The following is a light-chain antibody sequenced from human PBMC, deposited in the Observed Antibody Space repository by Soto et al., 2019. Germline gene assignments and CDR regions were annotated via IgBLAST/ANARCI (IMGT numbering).Light chain of an antibody. V-gene: IGKV3-20*01. CDR1: QSVSSSY. J-gene: IGKJ4*01. CDR3: QQYGSSSLT. CDR2: GAS. Sequence: EIVLTQSPGTLSLSPGERATLSCRASQSVSSSYLAWYQQKPGQAPRLLIYGASSSATGIPDRFSGSGSGTDFTLTISRLEPEDFAVYYCQQYGSSSLTCGGGTKVEIK.